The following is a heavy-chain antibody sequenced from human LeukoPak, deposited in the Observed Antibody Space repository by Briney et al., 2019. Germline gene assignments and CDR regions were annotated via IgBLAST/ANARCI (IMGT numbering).Heavy chain of an antibody. J-gene: IGHJ4*02. D-gene: IGHD6-19*01. CDR3: ATGIVVAGTGYYFDY. Sequence: GASVKVSCKASGYTFTSYYMHWVRQTPGKGLEWMGGFHPEDGETIYAQKFQGRVTMTEDTSTDTAYMELSSLRSEDSAVYYCATGIVVAGTGYYFDYWGQGTMVTVSS. V-gene: IGHV1-24*01. CDR2: FHPEDGET. CDR1: GYTFTSYY.